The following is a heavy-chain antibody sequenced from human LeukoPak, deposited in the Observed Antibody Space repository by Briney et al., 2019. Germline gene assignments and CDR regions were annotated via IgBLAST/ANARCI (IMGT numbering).Heavy chain of an antibody. J-gene: IGHJ4*02. CDR1: GGSISSGGYY. CDR2: IYYSEST. CDR3: ARAGYDSSGYSTYYFDY. Sequence: SQTLSLTCTVSGGSISSGGYYWSWIRQHPGKGLEWIGYIYYSESTYYNPSLKSRVTISIDTSKNQFSLKLSSVTAADTAVYYCARAGYDSSGYSTYYFDYWGQGTLVTVSS. D-gene: IGHD3-22*01. V-gene: IGHV4-31*03.